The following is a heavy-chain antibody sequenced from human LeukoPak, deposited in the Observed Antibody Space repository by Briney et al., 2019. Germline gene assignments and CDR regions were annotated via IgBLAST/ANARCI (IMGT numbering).Heavy chain of an antibody. J-gene: IGHJ4*02. CDR2: IYDSGSA. CDR1: GASISNSGYY. CDR3: ARDGGYNYGHRIDY. D-gene: IGHD5-18*01. Sequence: SETLSLTCSVSGASISNSGYYWGWIRQPPGKGLEWIGNIYDSGSAYYNPSLTGRATISVDMSKNQFSLKLSSVTAADTAVYYCARDGGYNYGHRIDYWGQGTLVTVSS. V-gene: IGHV4-39*07.